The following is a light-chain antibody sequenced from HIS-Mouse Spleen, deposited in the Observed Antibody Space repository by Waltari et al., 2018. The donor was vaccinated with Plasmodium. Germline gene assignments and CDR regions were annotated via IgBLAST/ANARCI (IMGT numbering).Light chain of an antibody. CDR3: QQYGSSGT. V-gene: IGKV3-20*01. CDR2: GAS. CDR1: QSVSSSY. Sequence: EIVLTQSPGTLSLSPGERATLSCRASQSVSSSYLAWYQQKPGKAPRLLIYGASSRATGIPDSFSGSGSGTDFTLTISRLEPEDFAVYYCQQYGSSGTFGQGTKVEIK. J-gene: IGKJ1*01.